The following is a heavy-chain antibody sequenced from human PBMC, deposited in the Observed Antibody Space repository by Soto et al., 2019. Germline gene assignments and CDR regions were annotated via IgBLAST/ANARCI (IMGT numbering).Heavy chain of an antibody. Sequence: QLQLQESGSGLVKPSQTLSLTCAVSGGSICSGGYSWSWIRQPPGKGLEGIGYIYHSGSTYYNPSLKRRVTISVDRSENQFTLKLSSVPAADTALYYCARGPPFGYWGQGTFVTVSS. V-gene: IGHV4-30-2*01. CDR2: IYHSGST. D-gene: IGHD3-10*01. CDR3: ARGPPFGY. J-gene: IGHJ4*02. CDR1: GGSICSGGYS.